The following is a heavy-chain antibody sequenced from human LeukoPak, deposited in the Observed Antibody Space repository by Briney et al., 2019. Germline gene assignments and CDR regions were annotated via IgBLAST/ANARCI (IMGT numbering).Heavy chain of an antibody. CDR1: GFTFDDYG. CDR3: ARAYCGGDCYNFYYYYMDV. Sequence: PGGSLRLSCAASGFTFDDYGMSWVRQAPGKGLEWVSGINWNGGSTGYADSVKGRFTISRDNAKNSLYLQMNSLRAEDTALYYCARAYCGGDCYNFYYYYMDVWGKGTTVTVSS. J-gene: IGHJ6*03. V-gene: IGHV3-20*04. D-gene: IGHD2-21*02. CDR2: INWNGGST.